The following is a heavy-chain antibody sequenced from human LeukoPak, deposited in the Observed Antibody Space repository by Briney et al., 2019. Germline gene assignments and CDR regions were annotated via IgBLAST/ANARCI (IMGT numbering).Heavy chain of an antibody. CDR1: GYTLTELS. CDR3: ATYYGSGRNYFDY. Sequence: ASVKVSCKVSGYTLTELSMHWVRQAPGKGLEWMGGFDPEDGETTYALKFQGRVTMTEDTSTDTAYMELSSLRSEDTAVYYCATYYGSGRNYFDYWGQGTLVTVSS. J-gene: IGHJ4*02. D-gene: IGHD3-10*01. CDR2: FDPEDGET. V-gene: IGHV1-24*01.